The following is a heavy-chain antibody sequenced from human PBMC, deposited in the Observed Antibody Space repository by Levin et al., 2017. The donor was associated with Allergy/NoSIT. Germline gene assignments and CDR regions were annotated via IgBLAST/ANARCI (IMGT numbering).Heavy chain of an antibody. CDR1: EFIFSNYD. V-gene: IGHV3-30*18. J-gene: IGHJ4*02. CDR3: AKTYFDYDTSRYSWFHY. CDR2: ISYDGSNK. Sequence: SCAASEFIFSNYDMHWVRQAPGKGLEWVALISYDGSNKYYADSVKGRITISRDNSKNTLYLQMNSLRAEDTAVYYCAKTYFDYDTSRYSWFHYWGQGTLVTVSS. D-gene: IGHD3-22*01.